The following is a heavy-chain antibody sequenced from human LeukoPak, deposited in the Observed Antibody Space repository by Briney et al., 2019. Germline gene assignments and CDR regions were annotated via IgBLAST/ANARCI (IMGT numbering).Heavy chain of an antibody. Sequence: ASVKVCCKASGYTFTSYAMNWVRQAPGQGLEWMGWINTNTGNPTYAQGFTGRFVLSLDTSVSTAYLQISSLKAEDTAVYYCARDPYYYDSSGYWHDAFDIWGQGTMVTVSS. D-gene: IGHD3-22*01. V-gene: IGHV7-4-1*02. CDR1: GYTFTSYA. CDR2: INTNTGNP. CDR3: ARDPYYYDSSGYWHDAFDI. J-gene: IGHJ3*02.